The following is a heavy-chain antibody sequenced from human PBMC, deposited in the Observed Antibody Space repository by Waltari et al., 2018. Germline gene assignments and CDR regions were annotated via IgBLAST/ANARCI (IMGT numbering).Heavy chain of an antibody. CDR3: ARHAFGNSGWHFFDY. D-gene: IGHD6-19*01. V-gene: IGHV5-10-1*03. Sequence: EVQLVQSGAEIKKPGESLRISCQGSGYIFTNHWITWVRQMPGKGLEWMGRFDPSGPYTNYSPSFQGHVTVSADKSISTAYLQWSSLKASDTAIYYCARHAFGNSGWHFFDYWGQGTLVTVSS. CDR2: FDPSGPYT. CDR1: GYIFTNHW. J-gene: IGHJ4*02.